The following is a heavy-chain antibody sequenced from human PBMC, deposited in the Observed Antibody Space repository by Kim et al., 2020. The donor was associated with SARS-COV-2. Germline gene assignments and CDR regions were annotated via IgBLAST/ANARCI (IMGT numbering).Heavy chain of an antibody. J-gene: IGHJ4*02. CDR3: ARDPTLVRGVIIGYFDY. D-gene: IGHD3-10*01. V-gene: IGHV4-39*07. Sequence: LKSRVTISIDTSKNTFSLKLSSVTAADTAVYYCARDPTLVRGVIIGYFDYWGQGTLVTVSS.